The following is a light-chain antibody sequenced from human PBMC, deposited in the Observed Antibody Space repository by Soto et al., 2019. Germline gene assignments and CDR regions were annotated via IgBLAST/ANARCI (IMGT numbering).Light chain of an antibody. J-gene: IGKJ1*01. Sequence: EILMTQSPATLSVSPGERATLSCRASQSVSSNLAWYQQKPGQAPRLLIYGASSRATGIPDRFSGAGSGTDFTLTISRLEPEDFAVYYCQQYGSSPPRTFGQGTKVDIK. CDR2: GAS. CDR3: QQYGSSPPRT. V-gene: IGKV3-20*01. CDR1: QSVSSN.